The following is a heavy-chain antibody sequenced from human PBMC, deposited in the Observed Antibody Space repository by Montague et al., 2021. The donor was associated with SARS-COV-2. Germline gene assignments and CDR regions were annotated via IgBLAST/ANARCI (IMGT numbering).Heavy chain of an antibody. CDR1: GFTFSSYA. Sequence: SLRLSCAASGFTFSSYAMTWVRQAPGKGLEWVSAISGSGFTTYYADSVKGRFTGSRDNSKNTVYLQMNSLRGEDTAAYFCARDRHNYDDDSGYVLKGDAFDIWGRGTMVTVSS. V-gene: IGHV3-23*01. CDR2: ISGSGFTT. CDR3: ARDRHNYDDDSGYVLKGDAFDI. D-gene: IGHD3-22*01. J-gene: IGHJ3*02.